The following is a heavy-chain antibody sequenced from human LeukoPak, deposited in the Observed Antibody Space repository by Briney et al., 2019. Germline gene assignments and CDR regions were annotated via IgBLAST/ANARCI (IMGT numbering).Heavy chain of an antibody. D-gene: IGHD1-26*01. CDR1: GFTFDDYA. Sequence: LRLSCAASGFTFDDYAMHWVRRAPGKGLEWVSGISWNSGSIGYADSVKGRFTISRDNSKNTLYLQMNSLRAEDTAVYYCAKVTSGSYSPFDYWGQGTLVTVSS. J-gene: IGHJ4*02. V-gene: IGHV3-9*01. CDR3: AKVTSGSYSPFDY. CDR2: ISWNSGSI.